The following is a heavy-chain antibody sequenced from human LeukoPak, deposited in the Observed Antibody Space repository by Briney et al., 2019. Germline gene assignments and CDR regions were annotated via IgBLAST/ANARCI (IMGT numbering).Heavy chain of an antibody. CDR1: GFTLSGSA. CDR3: TAEGGSYVPGAFDI. D-gene: IGHD1-26*01. V-gene: IGHV3-73*01. J-gene: IGHJ3*02. Sequence: PGGSLRLSCAASGFTLSGSAMHWVRQASGKGLEWVGRIRSKANSYATAYAASVKGRFTISRDDSKNTAYLQMNSLKTEDTAVYYCTAEGGSYVPGAFDIWGQGTMVTVSS. CDR2: IRSKANSYAT.